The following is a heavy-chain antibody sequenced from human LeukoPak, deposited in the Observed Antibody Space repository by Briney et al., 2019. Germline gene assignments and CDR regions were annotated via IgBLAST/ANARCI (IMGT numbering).Heavy chain of an antibody. CDR3: ARRGGSSWSSFDY. Sequence: GGSLRLSCAASGFIFKSYAMNWVRQAPGKGLEWVSGISGFGGSTYYAASVKGRFTISRDNPGDTLFLHLDNLRVEDTAMYYCARRGGSSWSSFDYWGQGSLVTVSS. CDR2: ISGFGGST. J-gene: IGHJ4*02. V-gene: IGHV3-23*01. D-gene: IGHD6-13*01. CDR1: GFIFKSYA.